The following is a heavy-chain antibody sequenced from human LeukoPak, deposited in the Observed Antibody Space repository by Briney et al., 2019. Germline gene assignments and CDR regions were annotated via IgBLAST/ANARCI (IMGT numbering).Heavy chain of an antibody. CDR1: GYTFTSYG. CDR3: ARNYYDSGGVQESDY. D-gene: IGHD3-22*01. Sequence: ASVKVSCKASGYTFTSYGISWVRQAPGQGLEWMGWISAYNGNTNYAQKLQGRVTMTTDTSTSTAYMELRSLRSDDTAVYYCARNYYDSGGVQESDYWGQGTLVTVSS. V-gene: IGHV1-18*01. CDR2: ISAYNGNT. J-gene: IGHJ4*02.